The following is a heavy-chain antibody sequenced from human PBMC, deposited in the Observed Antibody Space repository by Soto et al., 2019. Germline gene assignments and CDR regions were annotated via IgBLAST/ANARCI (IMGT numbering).Heavy chain of an antibody. V-gene: IGHV1-69*02. CDR3: ASSYGSGYRAFDY. CDR2: INPILSMS. CDR1: GDTFSFYS. J-gene: IGHJ4*02. D-gene: IGHD3-10*01. Sequence: QVQLVQSGAEVKKPGSSVRVSCKASGDTFSFYSINWVRQAPGLGVEWMGRINPILSMSNYAQRFQGRVTVTADKSTSTAYMELSSLRSEDTAMYYCASSYGSGYRAFDYWGQGAMVTVSS.